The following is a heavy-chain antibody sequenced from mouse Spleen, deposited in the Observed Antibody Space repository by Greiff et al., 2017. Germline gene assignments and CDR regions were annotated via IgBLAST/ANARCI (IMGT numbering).Heavy chain of an antibody. D-gene: IGHD2-4*01. J-gene: IGHJ1*01. Sequence: EVKLMESGGGLVKPGGSLKLSCAASGFTFSDYYMYWVRQTPEKRLEWVATISDGGSYTYYPDSVKGRFTISRDNAKNNLYLQMSSLKSEDTAMYYCARGSTMITTSDFDVWGAGTTVTVSS. CDR1: GFTFSDYY. CDR2: ISDGGSYT. CDR3: ARGSTMITTSDFDV. V-gene: IGHV5-4*02.